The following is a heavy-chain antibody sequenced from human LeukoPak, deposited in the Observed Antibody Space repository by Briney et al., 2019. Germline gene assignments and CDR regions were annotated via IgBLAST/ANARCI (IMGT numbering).Heavy chain of an antibody. CDR1: GYSIRRGYS. V-gene: IGHV4-38-2*02. CDR3: ASAFSAYDPFDS. J-gene: IGHJ4*02. D-gene: IGHD5-12*01. Sequence: SETLSLTCIVSGYSIRRGYSWGWIRQPPGKGLEWLGTISHGGSTNYNPSLKSRVTMSVDTSKNQFSLKLNSVTATDTAVYYCASAFSAYDPFDSWGQGTLVTVSS. CDR2: ISHGGST.